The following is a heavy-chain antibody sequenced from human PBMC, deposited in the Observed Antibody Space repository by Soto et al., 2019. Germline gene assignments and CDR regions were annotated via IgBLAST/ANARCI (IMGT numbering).Heavy chain of an antibody. CDR1: GYRFNSCG. CDR2: ISAYNGNT. J-gene: IGHJ4*02. D-gene: IGHD1-1*01. Sequence: CWEASGYRFNSCGISWARQAPGQGLEWMGWISAYNGNTNYAQKLQGRITMTTDTSTSTAYMELRSLRSDDTAVYYCAKRYGRNVDFDYWGQGTLVTVS. V-gene: IGHV1-18*01. CDR3: AKRYGRNVDFDY.